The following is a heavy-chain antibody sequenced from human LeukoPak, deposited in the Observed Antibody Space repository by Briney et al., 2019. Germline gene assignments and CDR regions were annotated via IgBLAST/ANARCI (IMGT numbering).Heavy chain of an antibody. J-gene: IGHJ5*02. Sequence: GGSLRLSCAASGITVSSNYMSWVRQAPGKGLEWVSVIYSDDRTYYADSVKGRFTLSRDKSKNTLYLQMNSLRAEDTAVYYCARDNRVVTIFGVVTRWWSDPWGQGTLVTVSS. V-gene: IGHV3-53*01. D-gene: IGHD3-3*01. CDR2: IYSDDRT. CDR3: ARDNRVVTIFGVVTRWWSDP. CDR1: GITVSSNY.